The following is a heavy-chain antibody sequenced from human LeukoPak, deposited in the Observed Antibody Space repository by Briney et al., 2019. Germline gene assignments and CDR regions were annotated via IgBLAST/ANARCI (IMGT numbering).Heavy chain of an antibody. J-gene: IGHJ4*02. CDR3: ARGDYSNPLGY. D-gene: IGHD4-11*01. CDR1: GGSISRGGYY. V-gene: IGHV4-31*03. CDR2: IYYSGST. Sequence: SETLSLTCTVSGGSISRGGYYWSWIRQHPGKGLEWIGYIYYSGSTYYNPSLKSRVTISVDTSKNQFSLKLSSVTAADTAVYYCARGDYSNPLGYWGQGTLVTVSS.